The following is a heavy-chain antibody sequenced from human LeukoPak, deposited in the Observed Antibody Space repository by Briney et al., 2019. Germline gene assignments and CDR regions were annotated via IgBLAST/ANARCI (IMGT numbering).Heavy chain of an antibody. CDR2: VSDSASRT. Sequence: GGSLRLSCAASGFTFSSYSMNWVRQAPGKGLEWVSTVSDSASRTNYADSVKGRFTISRDNSKNTLYLQMNSLRAEDTAVYYCAKDRHCSGGSCSSDFDYWGQGTLVTVSS. D-gene: IGHD2-15*01. CDR3: AKDRHCSGGSCSSDFDY. J-gene: IGHJ4*02. V-gene: IGHV3-23*01. CDR1: GFTFSSYS.